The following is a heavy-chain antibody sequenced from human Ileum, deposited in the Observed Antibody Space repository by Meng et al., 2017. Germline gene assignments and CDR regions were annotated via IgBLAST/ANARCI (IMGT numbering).Heavy chain of an antibody. D-gene: IGHD1-26*01. CDR3: ATSGGGFDY. CDR1: RYTFTNYD. Sequence: QVQLVQSGSELKKPVALFKVSRKASRYTFTNYDINWVRQAPGQGLEWMGWINTNTGSPTYAQGFTGRFVFSLDTSVNTAHLQISTLTAEDTAVYYCATSGGGFDYWGQGALVTVSS. V-gene: IGHV7-4-1*02. J-gene: IGHJ4*02. CDR2: INTNTGSP.